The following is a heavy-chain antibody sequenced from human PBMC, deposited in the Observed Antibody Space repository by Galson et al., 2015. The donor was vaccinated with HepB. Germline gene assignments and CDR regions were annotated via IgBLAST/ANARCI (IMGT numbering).Heavy chain of an antibody. J-gene: IGHJ3*02. CDR2: ISAYNGNT. CDR3: ARDYYDSSGYYSDAFDI. Sequence: SVKVSCKASGYTFTSYGISWVRQAPGQGLEWMGWISAYNGNTYYAQKLQGRVTMTTDTSTSTAYMELRSLRSDDTAVYYCARDYYDSSGYYSDAFDIWGQGTMVTVSS. D-gene: IGHD3-22*01. V-gene: IGHV1-18*01. CDR1: GYTFTSYG.